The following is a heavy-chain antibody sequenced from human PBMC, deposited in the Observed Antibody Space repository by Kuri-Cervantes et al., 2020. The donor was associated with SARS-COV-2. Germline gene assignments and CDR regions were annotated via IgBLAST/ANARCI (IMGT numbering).Heavy chain of an antibody. CDR3: ARVDYDFWSGYSPTVDY. CDR1: GGSISSGDYY. Sequence: SETLSLTCTVSGGSISSGDYYWSWIRQPPGKGLEWIGYIYYSGSTYYNPSLKSRVTISVDTSKNQFSLKLNSVTAADTAVYYCARVDYDFWSGYSPTVDYWGQGTLVTVSS. D-gene: IGHD3-3*01. V-gene: IGHV4-30-4*08. J-gene: IGHJ4*02. CDR2: IYYSGST.